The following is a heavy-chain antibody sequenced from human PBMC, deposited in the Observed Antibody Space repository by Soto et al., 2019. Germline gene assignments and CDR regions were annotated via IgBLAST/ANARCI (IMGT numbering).Heavy chain of an antibody. Sequence: QVQLQQSGPGLVKPSQTLSLICAISGDSVSSASATWSWIRQSPSGRLEWLGRTYYRSKWHNDYAVSVKSRIAISPYTSKNQLSLQLSSVTLEDTAVYFCARDGSGYQWYFDVWGRGSLVTVSS. CDR2: TYYRSKWHN. CDR3: ARDGSGYQWYFDV. CDR1: GDSVSSASAT. V-gene: IGHV6-1*01. D-gene: IGHD5-12*01. J-gene: IGHJ2*01.